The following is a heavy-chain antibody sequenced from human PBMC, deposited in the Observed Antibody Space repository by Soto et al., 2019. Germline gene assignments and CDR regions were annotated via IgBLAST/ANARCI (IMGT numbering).Heavy chain of an antibody. CDR1: GFSLSTSGMR. CDR2: IDWDDDK. J-gene: IGHJ5*02. V-gene: IGHV2-70*04. Sequence: SGPTLVNPTQTLTLTCTFSGFSLSTSGMRVSWIRQPPGKALEWLARIDWDDDKFYSTSLKTRLTISKYTSKNQVVLTMTNMDRADTATYYCARISGTSWYWFDPWGQGTLVTVSS. D-gene: IGHD2-2*01. CDR3: ARISGTSWYWFDP.